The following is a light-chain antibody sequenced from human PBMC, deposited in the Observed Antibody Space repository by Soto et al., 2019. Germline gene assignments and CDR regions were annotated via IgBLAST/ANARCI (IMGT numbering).Light chain of an antibody. J-gene: IGLJ3*02. CDR1: SSDVGGYIY. Sequence: QSALTQPASVSGSPGQSITISCTGTSSDVGGYIYVSWHQQHPGTAPKLMIYDVTLRPSVVSHRFSGSKSGNTASLTIANLQAEDEADYYCSSFTSSNTLLFGGGTKLTVL. CDR2: DVT. CDR3: SSFTSSNTLL. V-gene: IGLV2-14*03.